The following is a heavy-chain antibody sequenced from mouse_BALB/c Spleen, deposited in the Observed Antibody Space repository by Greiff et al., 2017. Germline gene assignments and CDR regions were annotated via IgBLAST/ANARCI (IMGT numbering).Heavy chain of an antibody. CDR3: ARGYYAMDY. Sequence: EVQLQQSGPGLVKPSQSLSLTCTVTGYSITSDYAWNWIRQFPGKELEWMGYISYSGSTSYNPPLKSRISITRDTSKNQFFLQLNSVTTEDTATYYCARGYYAMDYWGQGTSVTVSS. CDR2: ISYSGST. J-gene: IGHJ4*01. V-gene: IGHV3-2*02. CDR1: GYSITSDYA.